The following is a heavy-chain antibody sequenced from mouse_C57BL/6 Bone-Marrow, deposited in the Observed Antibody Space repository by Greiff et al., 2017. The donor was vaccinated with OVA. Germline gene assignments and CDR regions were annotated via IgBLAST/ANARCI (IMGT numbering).Heavy chain of an antibody. Sequence: EVQLQQSGPELVKPGASVKISCKASGYTFTDYYMNWVKQSHGKSLEWIGDINPNNGGTSYNQKFKGKATLTVDKSSSTAYMELRSLTSEDSAVHYCARDPYYYGSSYWYFDVWGTGTTVTVSS. CDR3: ARDPYYYGSSYWYFDV. CDR2: INPNNGGT. CDR1: GYTFTDYY. V-gene: IGHV1-26*01. D-gene: IGHD1-1*01. J-gene: IGHJ1*03.